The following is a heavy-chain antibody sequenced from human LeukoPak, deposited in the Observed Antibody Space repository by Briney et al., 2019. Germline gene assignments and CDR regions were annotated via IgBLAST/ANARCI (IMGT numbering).Heavy chain of an antibody. CDR3: ARTVLSTIFGVVTYFDY. CDR2: ISSSSSTI. D-gene: IGHD3-3*01. J-gene: IGHJ4*02. Sequence: GGSLRLSCAASGFTFSSYSMNWVRQAPGKGLEWVSYISSSSSTIYYADSVKGRFTISRDNAKNSLYLQMNSLRAEDTAVYYCARTVLSTIFGVVTYFDYWGQGTLVTVSS. CDR1: GFTFSSYS. V-gene: IGHV3-48*01.